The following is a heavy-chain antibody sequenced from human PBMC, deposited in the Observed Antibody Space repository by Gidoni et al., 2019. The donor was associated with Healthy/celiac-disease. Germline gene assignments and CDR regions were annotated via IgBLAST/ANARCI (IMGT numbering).Heavy chain of an antibody. CDR1: GSTFDDYS. D-gene: IGHD3-10*01. V-gene: IGHV3-43*01. J-gene: IGHJ4*02. CDR3: AKAGFGELLYLFDY. Sequence: EVQLVESGGVVVQPGGSLGLYCAAYGSTFDDYSLHWVRPAPGKGLECVSLISWDGGSTYYADSVKGRFTISRDNSKNSLYLQMNSLRTEDTALYYCAKAGFGELLYLFDYWGQGTLVTVSS. CDR2: ISWDGGST.